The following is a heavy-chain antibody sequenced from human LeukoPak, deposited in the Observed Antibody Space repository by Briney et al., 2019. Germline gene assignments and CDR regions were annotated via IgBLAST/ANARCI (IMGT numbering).Heavy chain of an antibody. Sequence: SGTLSLTCAVSGGSISSSNWWSWVRQPPGKGLEWIGEIYHSGSTNYNPSLKSRVTISVDKSKNQFSLKLSSATAADTAVYYCARGAPYSSSSDAFDIWGQGTMVTVSS. CDR1: GGSISSSNW. V-gene: IGHV4-4*02. CDR2: IYHSGST. CDR3: ARGAPYSSSSDAFDI. J-gene: IGHJ3*02. D-gene: IGHD6-6*01.